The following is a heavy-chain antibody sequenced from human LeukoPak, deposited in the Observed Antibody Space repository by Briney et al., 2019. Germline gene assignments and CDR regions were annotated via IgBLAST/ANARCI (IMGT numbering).Heavy chain of an antibody. V-gene: IGHV3-23*01. J-gene: IGHJ3*02. Sequence: GGTLRLSCAASGFIFSSYGMTWVRQAPGKGLEWVSAISGSGGSTYYADSVKGRFTISRDNSKNTLFLQMNSLRAEDTAVYYCAYDSSGYYNPDDAFDIWGQGTMVTVSS. CDR2: ISGSGGST. D-gene: IGHD3-22*01. CDR1: GFIFSSYG. CDR3: AYDSSGYYNPDDAFDI.